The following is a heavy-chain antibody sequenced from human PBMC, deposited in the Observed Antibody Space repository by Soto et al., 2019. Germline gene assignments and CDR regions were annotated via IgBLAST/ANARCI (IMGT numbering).Heavy chain of an antibody. CDR3: ARQVRGWCDP. Sequence: QVQLQESGPGLVKPSETLSLTCTVSGGSISSYYWSWIRQPPGKGLEWIGYIYYSGSTNYNPSLKSRVTISVDTSKNQFALKLSSVTAADTAVYYCARQVRGWCDPWGQGTLVTVSS. D-gene: IGHD2-2*01. J-gene: IGHJ5*02. V-gene: IGHV4-59*08. CDR1: GGSISSYY. CDR2: IYYSGST.